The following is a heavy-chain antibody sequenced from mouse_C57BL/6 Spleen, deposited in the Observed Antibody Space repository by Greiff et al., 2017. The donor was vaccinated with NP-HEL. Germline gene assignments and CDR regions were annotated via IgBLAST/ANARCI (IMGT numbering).Heavy chain of an antibody. V-gene: IGHV1-80*01. CDR3: ARTSGSSYRYFDV. Sequence: VKLQQSGAELVKPGASVKISCKASGYAFSSYWMNWVKQRPGKGLEWIGQIYPGDGDTNYNGKFKGKATLTADKSSSTAYMQLSSLTSEDSAVYFCARTSGSSYRYFDVWGTGTTVTVSS. D-gene: IGHD1-1*01. CDR2: IYPGDGDT. J-gene: IGHJ1*03. CDR1: GYAFSSYW.